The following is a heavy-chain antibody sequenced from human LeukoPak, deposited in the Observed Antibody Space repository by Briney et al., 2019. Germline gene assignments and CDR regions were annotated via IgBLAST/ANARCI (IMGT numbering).Heavy chain of an antibody. CDR2: ISYYCTNK. V-gene: IGHV3-30*03. Sequence: ISYYCTNKYYPASVKGRFPISRDNSKNTLYLQMNSMRAEDTAVYYCARERSGDRSDYFDYWGQGTLVTVSS. CDR3: ARERSGDRSDYFDY. D-gene: IGHD2-15*01. J-gene: IGHJ4*02.